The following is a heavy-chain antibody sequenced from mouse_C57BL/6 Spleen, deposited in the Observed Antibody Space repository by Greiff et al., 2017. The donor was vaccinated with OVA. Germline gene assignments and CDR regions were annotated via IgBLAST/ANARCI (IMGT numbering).Heavy chain of an antibody. CDR2: INPSNGGT. J-gene: IGHJ1*03. CDR1: GYTFTSYW. D-gene: IGHD2-1*01. Sequence: QVQLQQPGTELVKPGASVKLSCKASGYTFTSYWLHWVKQRPGQGLEWIGNINPSNGGTNYNEKFKSKATLTVDKSSRTAYMQLSSLTSEDSAVYYCARGGVTVADPWYFDVWGTGTTVTVSS. V-gene: IGHV1-53*01. CDR3: ARGGVTVADPWYFDV.